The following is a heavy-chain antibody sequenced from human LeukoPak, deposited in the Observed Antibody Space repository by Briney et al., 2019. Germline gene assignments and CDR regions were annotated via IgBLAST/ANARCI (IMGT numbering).Heavy chain of an antibody. V-gene: IGHV3-30*18. CDR3: EKRTSDSSGYGWFDL. Sequence: GGSLRLSFASTRFTFIRYGMHWVRQAPAKGLEWVAVISYDGSNKYYADSVKGRFTISRDNSKNTLYLQMNSLRAEDTAVYYCEKRTSDSSGYGWFDLWGQGTLVTVSS. D-gene: IGHD3-22*01. CDR1: RFTFIRYG. CDR2: ISYDGSNK. J-gene: IGHJ5*02.